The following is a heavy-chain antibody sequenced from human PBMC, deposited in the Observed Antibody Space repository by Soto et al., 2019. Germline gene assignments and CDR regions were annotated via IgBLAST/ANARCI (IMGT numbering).Heavy chain of an antibody. V-gene: IGHV1-46*01. J-gene: IGHJ4*02. CDR3: ARGLRGARNYYDSSGYFGTLDY. D-gene: IGHD3-22*01. CDR2: INPSGGST. CDR1: GYTFTSYY. Sequence: ASVKVCCKASGYTFTSYYMHWVRQAPGQGLEWLGIINPSGGSTSCAQKLEGRVTMTRDTSTSTVYMELSSLRSEDTAVYYCARGLRGARNYYDSSGYFGTLDYWGQCTLVTVSS.